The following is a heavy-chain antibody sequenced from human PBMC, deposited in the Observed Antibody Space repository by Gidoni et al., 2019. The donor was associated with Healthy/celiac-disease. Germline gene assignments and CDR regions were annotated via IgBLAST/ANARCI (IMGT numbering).Heavy chain of an antibody. D-gene: IGHD6-13*01. CDR2: VSWNSGSR. CDR1: GFPLDDHA. Sequence: EVHLVESAGGLVQPGRSLRLSCSASGFPLDDHAMHWVRQAPGKGLGGDSGVSWNSGSRGYADSVQGRFTISRDNAKNAMYLQMNSLRAEDTALYYCAKGEDSSSWYVSVAFDIWGQGTMVTVSS. CDR3: AKGEDSSSWYVSVAFDI. J-gene: IGHJ3*02. V-gene: IGHV3-9*01.